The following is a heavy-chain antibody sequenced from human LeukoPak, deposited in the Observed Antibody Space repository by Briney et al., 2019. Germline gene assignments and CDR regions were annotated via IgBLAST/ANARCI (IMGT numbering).Heavy chain of an antibody. Sequence: GGSLRLSCAASGFTFDDYAMHWVRQAPGKGLEWVSGISWNSGSIGYADSVKGRFTIPRDNAKNSLYLQMNSLRAEDTALYYCAKDMSFDSSGYFGYWGQGTLVTVSS. CDR1: GFTFDDYA. CDR3: AKDMSFDSSGYFGY. CDR2: ISWNSGSI. V-gene: IGHV3-9*01. D-gene: IGHD3-22*01. J-gene: IGHJ4*02.